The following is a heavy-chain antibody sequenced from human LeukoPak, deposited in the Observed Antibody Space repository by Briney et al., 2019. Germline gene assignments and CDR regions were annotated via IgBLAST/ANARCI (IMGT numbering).Heavy chain of an antibody. Sequence: ASVKVSCKASGYTFTSYGISWVRQAPGQGLEWMGWINPNSGGTNYAQKFQGRVTMTRDTSISTAYMELSRLRSDDTAVYYCARSWRHCSGDSCYPIDYWGQGTQVTVSS. CDR2: INPNSGGT. V-gene: IGHV1-2*02. CDR3: ARSWRHCSGDSCYPIDY. D-gene: IGHD2-15*01. J-gene: IGHJ4*02. CDR1: GYTFTSYG.